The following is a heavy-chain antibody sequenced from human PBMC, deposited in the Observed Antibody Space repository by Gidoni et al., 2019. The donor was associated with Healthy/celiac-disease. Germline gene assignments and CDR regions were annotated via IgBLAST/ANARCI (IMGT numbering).Heavy chain of an antibody. Sequence: EVQLLESGGGLVQPGGSLRLSCAASGFTFSSYAISWVRQAPGKGLEWVSAISGSGGSTYYADSVQGRFTISRDNSKNTLYLQINSLRAEDTAVYYCAKDLEGWNEHYFDYWGQVTLVTVSS. J-gene: IGHJ4*02. CDR3: AKDLEGWNEHYFDY. D-gene: IGHD1-1*01. CDR2: ISGSGGST. CDR1: GFTFSSYA. V-gene: IGHV3-23*01.